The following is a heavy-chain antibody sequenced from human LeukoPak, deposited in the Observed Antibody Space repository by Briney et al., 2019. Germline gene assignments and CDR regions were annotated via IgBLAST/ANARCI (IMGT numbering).Heavy chain of an antibody. CDR2: ISSSGSTI. CDR1: GFTFSDYY. Sequence: PGGSLRLSCAASGFTFSDYYMSWIRQAPGKGLEWVSYISSSGSTIYYADSVKGRFTISRDNAKNSLYLQMNSLRAEDTAVCYCARDPDFYGSGSYYKVNWFDPWGQGTLVTVSS. D-gene: IGHD3-10*01. V-gene: IGHV3-11*01. J-gene: IGHJ5*02. CDR3: ARDPDFYGSGSYYKVNWFDP.